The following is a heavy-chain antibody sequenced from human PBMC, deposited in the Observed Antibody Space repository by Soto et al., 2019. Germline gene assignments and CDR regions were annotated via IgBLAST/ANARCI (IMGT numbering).Heavy chain of an antibody. CDR2: IYYSGST. CDR1: GGSISSSSCY. CDR3: VRHRARNWFDP. V-gene: IGHV4-39*01. J-gene: IGHJ5*02. D-gene: IGHD6-6*01. Sequence: PSETLSLTCIVSGGSISSSSCYWGWIRQPPGKGLEWIGSIYYSGSTYYNPSLKSRVTISVDTSKNQFSLKLSSVTAADTAVFYCVRHRARNWFDPWGQGTLVTV.